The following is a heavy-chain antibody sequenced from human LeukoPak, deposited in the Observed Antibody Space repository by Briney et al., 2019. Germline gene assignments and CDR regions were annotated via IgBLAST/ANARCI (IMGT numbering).Heavy chain of an antibody. V-gene: IGHV4-61*02. D-gene: IGHD1-26*01. Sequence: PSQTLSLTCTVSGGSMSSGSYYWSWIRQPAGKGLEWIGRIYTSGSTNYNPSLKSRVTMSVDTSKNQFSLKLSSVTAADTGVYYCARSGSFYDLFDHWGQGTLVTVSS. CDR1: GGSMSSGSYY. J-gene: IGHJ5*02. CDR2: IYTSGST. CDR3: ARSGSFYDLFDH.